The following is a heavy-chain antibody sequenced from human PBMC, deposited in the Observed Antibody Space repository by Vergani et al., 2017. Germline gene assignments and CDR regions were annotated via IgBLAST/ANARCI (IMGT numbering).Heavy chain of an antibody. Sequence: EVQLLESGGGLVQPGGSLRLSCAASGFTFSSYAMSWVRQAPGKGLEWVSAISGGGGSTYYADSVKGRFTISRDNSKNTLYLKMNSLRAEDTAAYYCAKVRPFLGGSYFSRALDNWGQGTLVTVSS. V-gene: IGHV3-23*01. CDR2: ISGGGGST. CDR3: AKVRPFLGGSYFSRALDN. J-gene: IGHJ4*02. D-gene: IGHD1-26*01. CDR1: GFTFSSYA.